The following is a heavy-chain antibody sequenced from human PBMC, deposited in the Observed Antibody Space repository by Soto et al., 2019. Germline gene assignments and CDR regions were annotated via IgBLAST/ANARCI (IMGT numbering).Heavy chain of an antibody. CDR1: GGSISSNNYY. V-gene: IGHV4-39*01. Sequence: SETLSLTCFVSGGSISSNNYYWGWIRQPPGKGLEWIGSMSYSRSTYYNPSLKSRVTISVDTSKNQFSLKLTSVTAADTAVYYCARRGYDILTGYSKVEVFDYWGQGTLVTVSS. D-gene: IGHD3-9*01. CDR3: ARRGYDILTGYSKVEVFDY. J-gene: IGHJ4*02. CDR2: MSYSRST.